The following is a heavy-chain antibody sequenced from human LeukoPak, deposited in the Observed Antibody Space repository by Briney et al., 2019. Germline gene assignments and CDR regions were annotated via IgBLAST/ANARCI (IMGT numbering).Heavy chain of an antibody. D-gene: IGHD6-13*01. CDR1: GGSISSYY. CDR2: IYYSGST. V-gene: IGHV4-39*01. J-gene: IGHJ4*02. CDR3: ARRAYSSPFDY. Sequence: SETLSLSCTISGGSISSYYWGWIRQPPGKGLEWIGSIYYSGSTYYNPSLKSRVTISVDTSKNQFSLKLSSVTAADTAVYYCARRAYSSPFDYWGQGTLVTVSS.